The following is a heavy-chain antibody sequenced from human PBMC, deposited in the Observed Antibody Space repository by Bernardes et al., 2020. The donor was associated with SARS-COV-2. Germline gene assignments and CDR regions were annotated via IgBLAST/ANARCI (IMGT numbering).Heavy chain of an antibody. CDR2: INWNGGST. V-gene: IGHV3-20*01. CDR1: GFTFSSYT. D-gene: IGHD1-26*01. CDR3: ATHSGSYYGDYYYGMDV. J-gene: IGHJ6*02. Sequence: GGSLRLSCEVSGFTFSSYTMSWVRQAPGKGLEWVSGINWNGGSTGYADSVKGRFTISRDNAKNSLYLQMNSLRAEDTALYHCATHSGSYYGDYYYGMDVWGQGTTVTVSS.